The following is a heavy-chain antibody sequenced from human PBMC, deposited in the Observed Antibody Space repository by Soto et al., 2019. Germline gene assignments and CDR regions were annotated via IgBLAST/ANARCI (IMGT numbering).Heavy chain of an antibody. CDR3: ARHSHSGSYFGY. V-gene: IGHV4-59*08. CDR2: IYYSGST. D-gene: IGHD3-10*01. Sequence: SETLSLTCTVSGGSISSYYWSWIRQPPGKGLEWIGYIYYSGSTNYNPSLKSRVTISVDTSKNQFSLKLSSVTAADTAVYYCARHSHSGSYFGYWGQGTLVTVS. J-gene: IGHJ4*02. CDR1: GGSISSYY.